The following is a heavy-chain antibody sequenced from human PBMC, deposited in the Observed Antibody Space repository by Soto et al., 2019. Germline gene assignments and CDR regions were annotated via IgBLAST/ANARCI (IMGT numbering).Heavy chain of an antibody. Sequence: ASVKVSCKASGYTFTSYYMHWVRQAPGQGLEWMGIINPSGGSTSYAQKFQGRVTMTRDTSTDTAYMELSSLRSEDTAVYYCATARLGYCISTSCYENYYYGMDVWGQGTTVTVSS. CDR2: INPSGGST. J-gene: IGHJ6*02. CDR1: GYTFTSYY. D-gene: IGHD2-2*01. V-gene: IGHV1-46*01. CDR3: ATARLGYCISTSCYENYYYGMDV.